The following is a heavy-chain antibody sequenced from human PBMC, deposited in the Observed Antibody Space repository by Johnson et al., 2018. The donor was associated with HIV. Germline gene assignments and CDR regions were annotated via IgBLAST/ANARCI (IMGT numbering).Heavy chain of an antibody. J-gene: IGHJ3*02. V-gene: IGHV3-74*01. D-gene: IGHD2-21*01. CDR2: INSDGSST. CDR1: GFTFSSYW. Sequence: VQLVESGGGLVQPGGSLRLSCAASGFTFSSYWMHWVRQGPGKGLVWVSRINSDGSSTSHADSVKGRFTISRDNAKNSLYLQMNSLRAEDTALYYCAKDIACGGDCGSHAFDIWGQGTMVTVSS. CDR3: AKDIACGGDCGSHAFDI.